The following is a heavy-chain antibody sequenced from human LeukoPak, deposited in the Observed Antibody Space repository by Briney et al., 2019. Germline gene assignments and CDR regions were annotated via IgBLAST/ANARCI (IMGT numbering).Heavy chain of an antibody. CDR1: GGSFSGYY. D-gene: IGHD7-27*01. Sequence: PSETLSLTCAVYGGSFSGYYWSWIRQPPGKGLEWIGEINHSGSTSYNPSLKSRVTISVDTSKNQFSLKLSSVTAADTAVYYCARASNWGKRLDYWGQGTLVTVSS. J-gene: IGHJ4*02. V-gene: IGHV4-34*01. CDR3: ARASNWGKRLDY. CDR2: INHSGST.